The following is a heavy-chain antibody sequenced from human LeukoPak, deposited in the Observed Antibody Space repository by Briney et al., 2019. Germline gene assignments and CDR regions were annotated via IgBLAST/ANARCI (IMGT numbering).Heavy chain of an antibody. J-gene: IGHJ5*02. CDR1: GYSFPTYW. CDR2: IYPDESNI. Sequence: GESLKISCKGSGYSFPTYWIAWVRQMPGKGLEWMGIIYPDESNIRYSPSFQGQVTISADKSISTAYLQWSSLKASDTAMYYCARRGPSGEFDPWGQGTLVTVSS. CDR3: ARRGPSGEFDP. V-gene: IGHV5-51*01.